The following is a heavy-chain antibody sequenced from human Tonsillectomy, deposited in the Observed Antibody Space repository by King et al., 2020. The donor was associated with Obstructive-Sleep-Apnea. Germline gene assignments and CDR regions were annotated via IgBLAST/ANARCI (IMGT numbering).Heavy chain of an antibody. CDR1: GFTFSSYD. J-gene: IGHJ4*02. V-gene: IGHV3-13*01. CDR3: ARRAGGSGSWEYYFDY. D-gene: IGHD3-10*01. CDR2: IGTAGDT. Sequence: VQLVESGGGLVQPGGSLRLSCAASGFTFSSYDMHWVSQAAGKGLEWVSAIGTAGDTYYPGSVKGRCTISRENAKNSLYLQMNSLRAGDTAVYYCARRAGGSGSWEYYFDYWGQGTLVTVSS.